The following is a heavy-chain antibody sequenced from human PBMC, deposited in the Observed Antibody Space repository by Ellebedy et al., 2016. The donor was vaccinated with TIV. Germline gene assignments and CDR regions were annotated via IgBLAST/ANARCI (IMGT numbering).Heavy chain of an antibody. CDR3: VRGSNDWYGMDY. CDR2: FNPAGGT. D-gene: IGHD6-19*01. CDR1: GFSFRNYW. V-gene: IGHV3-74*01. J-gene: IGHJ4*02. Sequence: PGGSLRLSCVVSGFSFRNYWFRWFRQVPGARLVWVSRFNPAGGTDYADSVKGRFAISRDNAKDTLFLQMNSLTGEDTAVYYCVRGSNDWYGMDYWGQGTLVSVSS.